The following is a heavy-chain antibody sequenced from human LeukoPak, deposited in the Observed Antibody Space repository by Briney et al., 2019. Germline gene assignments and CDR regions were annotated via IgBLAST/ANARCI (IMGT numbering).Heavy chain of an antibody. CDR3: AIIERSSYYCHS. D-gene: IGHD6-6*01. J-gene: IGHJ4*02. CDR1: GYSITSYW. Sequence: GESLKISCKGSGYSITSYWISWVRQMPGKGLEWMGRIDPSDSYTNYSPSFQGHVTISADKSISTAYLQWSSLKASDTAMYYCAIIERSSYYCHSWGQGTLVTVSS. CDR2: IDPSDSYT. V-gene: IGHV5-10-1*01.